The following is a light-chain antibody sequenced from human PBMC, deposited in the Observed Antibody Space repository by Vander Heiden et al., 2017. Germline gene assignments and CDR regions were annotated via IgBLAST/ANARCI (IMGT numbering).Light chain of an antibody. CDR2: DVS. CDR3: SSYTSSSTLRV. CDR1: SSDVGGYNY. J-gene: IGLJ2*01. V-gene: IGLV2-14*01. Sequence: QSALTQPASVSGSPGQSITISCTGTSSDVGGYNYVSWYQQHPGKAPKLMIYDVSNRRSGVSNRFSGSKSGNTASLTISGLQAEDEADYYCSSYTSSSTLRVFGGGTKLTVL.